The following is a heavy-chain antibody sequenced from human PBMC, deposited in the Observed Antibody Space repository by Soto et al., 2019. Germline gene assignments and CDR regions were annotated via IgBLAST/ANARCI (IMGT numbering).Heavy chain of an antibody. J-gene: IGHJ4*02. CDR2: IYYSGST. V-gene: IGHV4-59*01. CDR3: ARDHIRDGYNYFDY. Sequence: KPSETLSLTCTVSGGSISSYYWSWIRQPPGKGLEWIGYIYYSGSTNYNPSLKSRVTISVDTSKNQFSLKLSSVTAADTAVYYCARDHIRDGYNYFDYWGQGTLVTVSS. D-gene: IGHD5-12*01. CDR1: GGSISSYY.